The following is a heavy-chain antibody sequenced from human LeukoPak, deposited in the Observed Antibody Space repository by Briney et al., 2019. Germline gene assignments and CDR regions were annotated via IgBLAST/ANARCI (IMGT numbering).Heavy chain of an antibody. CDR2: INQDGRQK. D-gene: IGHD3-10*01. CDR3: ARDPDLRRGFDGEGY. CDR1: AFTFSSYW. J-gene: IGHJ4*02. V-gene: IGHV3-7*05. Sequence: GGSLRLSCAASAFTFSSYWMSWVRQAQGKGLEWVANINQDGRQKNYVDSVRGRFTISRDNAKNSLYLQMNSLRAEDTAAYYCARDPDLRRGFDGEGYWGQGTLVTVSS.